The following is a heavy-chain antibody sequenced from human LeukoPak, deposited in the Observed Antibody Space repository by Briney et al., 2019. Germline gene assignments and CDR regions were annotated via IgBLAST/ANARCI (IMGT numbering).Heavy chain of an antibody. Sequence: SETLSLTCTVSGGSFYTSDYYWGWVRKPPGKGPEWIGDIFYTGKTNYNPSLKSRVSISIDTSKNQFSLKLTSVTAADTAVYYCARVFDSWGQGTLVTVSS. CDR2: IFYTGKT. CDR3: ARVFDS. CDR1: GGSFYTSDYY. J-gene: IGHJ4*02. V-gene: IGHV4-39*07.